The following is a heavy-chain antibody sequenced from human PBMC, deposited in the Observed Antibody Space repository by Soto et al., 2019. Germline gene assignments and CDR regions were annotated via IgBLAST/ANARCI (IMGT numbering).Heavy chain of an antibody. V-gene: IGHV4-4*07. J-gene: IGHJ4*02. CDR2: IYTSGST. CDR3: AREGYDSSGYYFDY. D-gene: IGHD3-22*01. CDR1: GGSISSYY. Sequence: TLSLTCTVSGGSISSYYWSWIRQPAGKGLEWIGRIYTSGSTNYNPSLKSRVTMSVDTSKNQFSLKLSSVTAADTAVYYCAREGYDSSGYYFDYWGQGTLVTVSS.